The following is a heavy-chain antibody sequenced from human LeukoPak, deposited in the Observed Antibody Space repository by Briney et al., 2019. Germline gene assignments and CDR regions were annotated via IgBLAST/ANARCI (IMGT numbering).Heavy chain of an antibody. Sequence: GGTLSLSWAASGFPFSGYSLSWVRKPQGKGLGWVANRKKDGSEKYYVESVKGRFTISRDNAKNSLYLQMNSLRVEDTAVYYCARVRDAYNHPVVYFDYWGQGTLVTVSS. CDR3: ARVRDAYNHPVVYFDY. V-gene: IGHV3-7*05. D-gene: IGHD5-24*01. CDR2: RKKDGSEK. J-gene: IGHJ4*02. CDR1: GFPFSGYS.